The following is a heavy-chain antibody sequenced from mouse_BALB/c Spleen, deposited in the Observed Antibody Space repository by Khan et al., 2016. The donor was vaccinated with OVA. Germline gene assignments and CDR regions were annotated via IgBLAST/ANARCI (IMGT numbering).Heavy chain of an antibody. CDR2: ISSSGST. D-gene: IGHD2-2*01. J-gene: IGHJ4*01. Sequence: EVQLQESGPGLVKPSQSLYLTCTVSGYSITSDYAWYWIRQFPGNKLEWMGYISSSGSTNYNPALKSRISITRDTSKNQFFLQLNSVTTEDTATYYVARYGSRCNYAVDYWGQGTSVTVSS. CDR3: ARYGSRCNYAVDY. V-gene: IGHV3-2*02. CDR1: GYSITSDYA.